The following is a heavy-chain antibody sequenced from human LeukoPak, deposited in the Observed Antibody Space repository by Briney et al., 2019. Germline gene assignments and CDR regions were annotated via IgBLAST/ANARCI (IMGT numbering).Heavy chain of an antibody. J-gene: IGHJ1*01. D-gene: IGHD6-19*01. CDR2: IYYSGST. CDR3: ASSSSGWQRAEYFQH. CDR1: GGSISSYY. V-gene: IGHV4-59*01. Sequence: SETLSLTCTVSGGSISSYYWSWIRQPPGKGLEWIGYIYYSGSTNYNPSLKSRVTISVDTSKNQFSLKLSSVTAADTAVYYCASSSSGWQRAEYFQHWGQGTLVTVSS.